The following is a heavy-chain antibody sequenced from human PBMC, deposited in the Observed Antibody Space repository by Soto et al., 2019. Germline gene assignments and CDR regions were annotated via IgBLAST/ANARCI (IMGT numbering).Heavy chain of an antibody. CDR1: GQTYTVDK. V-gene: IGHV1-3*01. CDR3: ARDPGDGHYFDF. D-gene: IGHD2-21*01. Sequence: ASLKGYWEASGQTYTVDKGGWGKPATGQGLEWMGLVNPDSGNTKYSQKLQGRVTITRDTSANTAYMELSSLRSEDTAVYYCARDPGDGHYFDFWGQGALVTASS. J-gene: IGHJ4*02. CDR2: VNPDSGNT.